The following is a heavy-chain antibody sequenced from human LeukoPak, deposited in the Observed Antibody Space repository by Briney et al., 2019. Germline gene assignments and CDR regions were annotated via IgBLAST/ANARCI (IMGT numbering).Heavy chain of an antibody. Sequence: GGSLRLSCAASGFTFSTFAMIWVRQPPGKGLEWVSSIFPSGGEIHYADSVRGRFTISRDNSKNTLYLQMNSLRAEDTAVYYCARLGIAATGTGNYYFDYWGQGTLVTVSS. J-gene: IGHJ4*02. D-gene: IGHD6-13*01. CDR3: ARLGIAATGTGNYYFDY. CDR2: IFPSGGEI. CDR1: GFTFSTFA. V-gene: IGHV3-23*01.